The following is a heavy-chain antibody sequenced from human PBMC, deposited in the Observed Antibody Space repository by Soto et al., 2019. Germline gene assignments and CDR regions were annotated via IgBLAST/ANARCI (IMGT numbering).Heavy chain of an antibody. V-gene: IGHV3-30*18. CDR2: ISYDGSNK. D-gene: IGHD1-26*01. J-gene: IGHJ3*02. CDR1: GFIFSDYG. Sequence: GGSLRLSXAASGFIFSDYGMHWVRQAPGKGLEWVTVISYDGSNKYYANSVKGRFTISRDNSKNTLYLQMNSLRAEDTAVYYCAKSLSGGTLRGAFDIWGQGTMVTVSS. CDR3: AKSLSGGTLRGAFDI.